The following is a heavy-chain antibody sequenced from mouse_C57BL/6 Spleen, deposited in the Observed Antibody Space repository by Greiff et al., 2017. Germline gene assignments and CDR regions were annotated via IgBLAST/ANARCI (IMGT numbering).Heavy chain of an antibody. J-gene: IGHJ2*01. CDR1: GYTFTSYW. D-gene: IGHD2-12*01. V-gene: IGHV1-72*01. CDR2: IDPNRGGT. Sequence: VQLQQSGAELVKPGASVKLSCKASGYTFTSYWMHWVKQRPGRGLEWIGRIDPNRGGTKYNEKCKSKATLTVDLPSSTANMQLSSLTSEDSAVYYCARWGLYDLYYFDYWGQGTTLTVSS. CDR3: ARWGLYDLYYFDY.